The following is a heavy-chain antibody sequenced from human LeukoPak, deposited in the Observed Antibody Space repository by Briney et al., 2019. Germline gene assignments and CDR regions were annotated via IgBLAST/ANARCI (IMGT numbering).Heavy chain of an antibody. Sequence: ASVKVSCKASGGTFSSYAISWVRQAPGQGLEWMGGLIPIFGTANYAQKFQGRVTITADKSTSTAYMELSSLRSEETAVYYCARLYSSSYSQTPKDYWGQGTLVTVSS. V-gene: IGHV1-69*06. J-gene: IGHJ4*02. CDR1: GGTFSSYA. CDR3: ARLYSSSYSQTPKDY. D-gene: IGHD6-13*01. CDR2: LIPIFGTA.